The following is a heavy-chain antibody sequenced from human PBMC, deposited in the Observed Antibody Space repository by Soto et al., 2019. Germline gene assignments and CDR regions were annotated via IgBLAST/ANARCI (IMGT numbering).Heavy chain of an antibody. CDR1: GYSFTSYW. CDR3: ARHEKGGTAYYYYGMDV. J-gene: IGHJ6*02. CDR2: IDPSDSYT. Sequence: TGESLKISCKGSGYSFTSYWITWVRQMPGKGLEWMGRIDPSDSYTKYSPSFQGHVTISADKSIITAYLQWSTLKASDTAMYYCARHEKGGTAYYYYGMDVWGQGTTVT. V-gene: IGHV5-10-1*01. D-gene: IGHD1-7*01.